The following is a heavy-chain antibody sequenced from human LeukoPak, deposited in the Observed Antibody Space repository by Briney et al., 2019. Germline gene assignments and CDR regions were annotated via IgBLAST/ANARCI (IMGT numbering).Heavy chain of an antibody. CDR2: SGSGGST. CDR3: ARDLYGSGSYLGAIDY. CDR1: GFTVSSNY. Sequence: GGSLRLSCAASGFTVSSNYMSWVRQAPGKGLEWVSGVSGSGGSTYYADSVKGRFTISRDDAKNSLYLQMNSLRVEDTAVYYCARDLYGSGSYLGAIDYWGQGTLVTVSS. J-gene: IGHJ4*02. D-gene: IGHD3-10*01. V-gene: IGHV3-66*01.